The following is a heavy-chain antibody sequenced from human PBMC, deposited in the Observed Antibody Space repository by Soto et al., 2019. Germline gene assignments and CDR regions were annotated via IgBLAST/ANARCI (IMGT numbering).Heavy chain of an antibody. CDR1: GASISSGGYY. CDR3: ERDRATGTTYYFDY. CDR2: IYYRGST. D-gene: IGHD1-7*01. V-gene: IGHV4-31*03. J-gene: IGHJ4*02. Sequence: PSETLSLTCTVSGASISSGGYYWSWARQHPGKGLEWIGYIYYRGSTYYNPSLKSRVTISADTSKNQFSLKLNSVTAADTAVYYRERDRATGTTYYFDYWGQGALVTVSS.